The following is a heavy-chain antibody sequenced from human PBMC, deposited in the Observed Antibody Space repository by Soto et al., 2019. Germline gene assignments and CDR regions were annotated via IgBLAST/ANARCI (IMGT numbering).Heavy chain of an antibody. CDR3: ARRGWSVAGLEGDWFDP. V-gene: IGHV1-8*01. J-gene: IGHJ5*02. D-gene: IGHD6-13*01. CDR2: MNPNSGNT. Sequence: QVQLVQSGAEVKKPGASVKVSCKASGYTFTSYDINWVRQATGQGLEWMGWMNPNSGNTGYAQKFQGRVTMTRNTFISTAYMELGSRRSDETAVYYCARRGWSVAGLEGDWFDPCGQGTLVTVSS. CDR1: GYTFTSYD.